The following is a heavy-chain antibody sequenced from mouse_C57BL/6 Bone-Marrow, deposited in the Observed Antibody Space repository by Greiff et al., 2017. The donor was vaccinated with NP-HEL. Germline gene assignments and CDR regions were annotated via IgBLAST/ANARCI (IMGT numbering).Heavy chain of an antibody. Sequence: VQLHQSGAELVRPGTSVKMSCKASGYTFTNYWIGWAKQRPGHGLEWIGDIYPGGGYTNYNEKFKGKATLTADKSSSTAYMQFSSLTSEDSAIYYCASRGSDGAMDYWGQGTSVTVSS. CDR1: GYTFTNYW. CDR2: IYPGGGYT. J-gene: IGHJ4*01. CDR3: ASRGSDGAMDY. V-gene: IGHV1-63*01.